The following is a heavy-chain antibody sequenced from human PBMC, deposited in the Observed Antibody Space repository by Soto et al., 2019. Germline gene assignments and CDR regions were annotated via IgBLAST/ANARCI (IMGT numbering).Heavy chain of an antibody. V-gene: IGHV3-30*03. CDR2: LSTDGRTS. CDR3: ARDFEWNFDY. J-gene: IGHJ4*02. CDR1: GFAFSSYN. D-gene: IGHD3-3*01. Sequence: QVQLVESGGGVVQPGRSLRLSCSASGFAFSSYNMHWVRQAPGKGPEWLAILSTDGRTSYYADSLRGRFTISRDNSRNTLFLHMNILRAEDTAVYYCARDFEWNFDYWGQGTLVNVSP.